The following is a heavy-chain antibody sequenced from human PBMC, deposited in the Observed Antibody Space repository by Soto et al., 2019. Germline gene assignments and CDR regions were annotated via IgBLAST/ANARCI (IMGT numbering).Heavy chain of an antibody. V-gene: IGHV3-21*01. J-gene: IGHJ4*02. CDR3: ARDAGSGYPDY. CDR1: GFTFSSYS. CDR2: ISSSSSYI. Sequence: GGSLRLSCAASGFTFSSYSMNWVRQAPGMGLEWVSSISSSSSYIYYADSVKGRFTISRDNAKNSLYLQMNSLRAEDTAVYYCARDAGSGYPDYWGRGTLVTVSS. D-gene: IGHD3-22*01.